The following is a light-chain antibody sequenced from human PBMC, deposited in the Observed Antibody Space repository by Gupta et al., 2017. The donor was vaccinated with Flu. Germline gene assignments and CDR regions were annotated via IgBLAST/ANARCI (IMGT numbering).Light chain of an antibody. Sequence: EIVMTQSPATLSVSPGERATLSCRASQSISANLDWYQQKPGQAPRLIIYGASNRATGVPDRFSGSGDATEFTLTSSRRQSEDCAVYYGQQVNPWNTFGGGTKVEIK. CDR2: GAS. V-gene: IGKV3-15*01. CDR3: QQVNPWNT. J-gene: IGKJ4*01. CDR1: QSISAN.